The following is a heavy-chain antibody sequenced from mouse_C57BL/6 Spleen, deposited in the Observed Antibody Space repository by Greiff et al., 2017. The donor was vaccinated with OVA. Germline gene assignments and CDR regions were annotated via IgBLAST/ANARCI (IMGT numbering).Heavy chain of an antibody. V-gene: IGHV5-6*01. CDR3: ARPDGYYSYFDY. CDR2: ISRGGSYT. J-gene: IGHJ2*01. D-gene: IGHD2-3*01. CDR1: GFTFSSYG. Sequence: EVMLVESGGDLVKPGGSLKLSCAASGFTFSSYGMSWVRQTPDKRLEWVATISRGGSYTYYPDSVKGRFTISRDNAKNTLYLQMSSLKSEDTAIYYCARPDGYYSYFDYWGQGTTLTVSS.